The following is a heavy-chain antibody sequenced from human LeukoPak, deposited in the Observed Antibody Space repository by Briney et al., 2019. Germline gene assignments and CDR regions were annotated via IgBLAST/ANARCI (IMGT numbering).Heavy chain of an antibody. CDR2: IYSGGDT. V-gene: IGHV3-53*01. Sequence: GGSLRLSCAASGFTASSNYMSWVRQAPGKGLEWVSVIYSGGDTYYADSVKGRFTISRDNSKNTLYLQLNSLRPEDTAVYYCATRWAFNWAFDYWGRGILVTFAS. CDR1: GFTASSNY. J-gene: IGHJ4*02. CDR3: ATRWAFNWAFDY. D-gene: IGHD7-27*01.